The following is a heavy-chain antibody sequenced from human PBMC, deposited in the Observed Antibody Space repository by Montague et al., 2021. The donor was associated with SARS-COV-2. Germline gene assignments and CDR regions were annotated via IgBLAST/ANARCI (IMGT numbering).Heavy chain of an antibody. CDR3: ARLPLVSSWSRAAGYYYYGMDV. J-gene: IGHJ6*02. CDR2: ISYTGST. D-gene: IGHD6-13*01. CDR1: GGSISRSTSS. V-gene: IGHV4-39*01. Sequence: SETLSLTCIVSGGSISRSTSSWAWIRQPPGKGLEWIGSISYTGSTYCNPSLKSRVTISVDTSRNQFSLRLSSVTAADTSAYYCARLPLVSSWSRAAGYYYYGMDVWGQGTTVTVSS.